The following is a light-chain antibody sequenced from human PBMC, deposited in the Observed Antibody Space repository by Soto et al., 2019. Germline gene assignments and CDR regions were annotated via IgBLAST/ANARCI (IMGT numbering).Light chain of an antibody. CDR1: SSDIGGYNY. Sequence: QSALTQPASVSGSPGQSITISCTGTSSDIGGYNYVSWYQQHPGKVPKLMTYDVSNRPSGVSDRFSGSKSVNTASLTISGLQAEDEADYYCSSYTSSSTWVFGGGTKLTVL. J-gene: IGLJ3*02. CDR2: DVS. CDR3: SSYTSSSTWV. V-gene: IGLV2-14*01.